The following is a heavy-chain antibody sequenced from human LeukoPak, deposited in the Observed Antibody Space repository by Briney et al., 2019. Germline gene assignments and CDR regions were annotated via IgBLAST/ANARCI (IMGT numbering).Heavy chain of an antibody. J-gene: IGHJ4*02. Sequence: SVKVSCKASGGTFNHFGINWVRQAPGRGLEWMGRIIPILDLTKYAPKIQDRVTITADKSTSTAYMELNSLRSEDTAVYFCARDSGRPPTSFDYWGQGTLVTVSS. CDR2: IIPILDLT. D-gene: IGHD1-1*01. CDR1: GGTFNHFG. V-gene: IGHV1-69*04. CDR3: ARDSGRPPTSFDY.